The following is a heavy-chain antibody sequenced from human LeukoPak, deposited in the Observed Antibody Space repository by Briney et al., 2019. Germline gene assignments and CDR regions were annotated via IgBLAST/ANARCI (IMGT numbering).Heavy chain of an antibody. D-gene: IGHD3-22*01. J-gene: IGHJ6*03. Sequence: PSETLSLTCAVYGGSFSAYYWSWIRQSPGKGLECIGEINHTGSTNYNPSLKSRVTISVDTSKNQFSLKLTSVTAADTAVYYCAQRKYYYDSSGYYKFYYYYYMDVWGKGTTVTVSS. CDR1: GGSFSAYY. CDR2: INHTGST. V-gene: IGHV4-34*01. CDR3: AQRKYYYDSSGYYKFYYYYYMDV.